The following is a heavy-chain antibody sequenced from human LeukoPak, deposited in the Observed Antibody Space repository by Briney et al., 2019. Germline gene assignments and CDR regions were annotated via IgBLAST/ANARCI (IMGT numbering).Heavy chain of an antibody. Sequence: GGSLRLSCAASGFTFSSYAMSCVRQAPGKGLEWVSAISSSGGSTYYTHSVKGRFTISRDNSKNTLYLQMNSLRAEDTAVYDCAKDGLANIAAAGYFQQWGQGTLVTVSS. V-gene: IGHV3-23*01. CDR1: GFTFSSYA. CDR2: ISSSGGST. D-gene: IGHD6-13*01. CDR3: AKDGLANIAAAGYFQQ. J-gene: IGHJ1*01.